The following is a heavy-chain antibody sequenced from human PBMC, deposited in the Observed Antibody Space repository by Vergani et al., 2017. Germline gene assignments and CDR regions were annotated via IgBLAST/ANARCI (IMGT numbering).Heavy chain of an antibody. CDR3: VKERVSGWYDFDY. Sequence: EVHLVESGGDLVQPGGSLTLSCSASGFTFSNYAMHWVRQAPGKGLDYVSGISSDGASTYYADSVKGRFTISIDSSMSTLHLHMSSLGIEDTALYYCVKERVSGWYDFDYWGQGTLVTVSS. V-gene: IGHV3-64D*08. CDR1: GFTFSNYA. D-gene: IGHD6-19*01. J-gene: IGHJ4*02. CDR2: ISSDGAST.